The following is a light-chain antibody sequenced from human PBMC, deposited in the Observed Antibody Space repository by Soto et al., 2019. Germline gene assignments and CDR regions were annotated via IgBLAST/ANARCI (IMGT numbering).Light chain of an antibody. V-gene: IGKV1-27*01. CDR3: PKYNSAPLP. CDR2: AAS. Sequence: DIEMAPSLASVSASVGTKVTITCRASLPISNYLAWYQQKPGKIPNLLIYAASTLQAGVPSRFSGSGSGTDFTLTISSLQPEDVAAYYCPKYNSAPLPSGGGTNAAI. CDR1: LPISNY. J-gene: IGKJ3*01.